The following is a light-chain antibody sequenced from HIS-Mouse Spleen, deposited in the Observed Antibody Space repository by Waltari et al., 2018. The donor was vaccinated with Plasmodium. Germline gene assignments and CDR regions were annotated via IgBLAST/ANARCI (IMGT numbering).Light chain of an antibody. V-gene: IGLV3-25*03. CDR1: ALPKQY. Sequence: SYELTQPPSVSVSPGQTARITCSGDALPKQYAYWYQQKPGQAPVLVIYKDSERPSGIPCRFSGSSSWTTVTLPISGVQAEDEADYDCQSADSSGTYVFGTGTKVTVL. CDR2: KDS. J-gene: IGLJ1*01. CDR3: QSADSSGTYV.